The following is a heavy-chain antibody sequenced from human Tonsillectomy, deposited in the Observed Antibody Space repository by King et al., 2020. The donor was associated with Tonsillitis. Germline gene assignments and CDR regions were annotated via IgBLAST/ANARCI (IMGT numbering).Heavy chain of an antibody. Sequence: VTLKESGPALVKPTQTLTLTCTFSGFSLSTSGMCVSWIRQPPGKALEWLARIDWDDDKKYSTLLKTRLTISKDTSKNQVVLTMTNMDPVDTATYFCARIHRLEVEDYSFDYWGQGTLVTVSS. CDR2: IDWDDDK. CDR3: ARIHRLEVEDYSFDY. V-gene: IGHV2-70*11. D-gene: IGHD1-26*01. CDR1: GFSLSTSGMC. J-gene: IGHJ4*02.